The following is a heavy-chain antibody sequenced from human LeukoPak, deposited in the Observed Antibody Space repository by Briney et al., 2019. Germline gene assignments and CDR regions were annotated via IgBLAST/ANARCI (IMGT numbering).Heavy chain of an antibody. CDR3: ARAGYSGPEDFDY. J-gene: IGHJ4*02. CDR1: GYSFTNYY. CDR2: INPSGGST. V-gene: IGHV1-46*01. D-gene: IGHD5-12*01. Sequence: ASVKVSCKASGYSFTNYYMHWVRQAPGQGLEWMGIINPSGGSTRYAQKFQGRVTMTRDTSTSTVYMELSSLRSEDTAVYYCARAGYSGPEDFDYWGRGTLVTVSS.